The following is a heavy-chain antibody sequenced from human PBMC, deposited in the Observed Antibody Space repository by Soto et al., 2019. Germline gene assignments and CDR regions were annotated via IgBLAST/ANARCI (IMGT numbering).Heavy chain of an antibody. D-gene: IGHD4-4*01. J-gene: IGHJ4*02. CDR3: ARPGLYIVTSIGYYFDC. Sequence: QLQLQESGPGLVKPSETLSLTCTVSGGSISSSSYYWGWIRQPPGKGLEWIGSIYYSGSTYYNPSLRSRVPISVDPGQNQYAQKLSSVPGADAAVDSCARPGLYIVTSIGYYFDCWGPGTLVTVSS. CDR2: IYYSGST. CDR1: GGSISSSSYY. V-gene: IGHV4-39*01.